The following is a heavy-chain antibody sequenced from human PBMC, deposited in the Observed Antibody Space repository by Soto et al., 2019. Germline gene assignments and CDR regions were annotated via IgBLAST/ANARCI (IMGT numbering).Heavy chain of an antibody. J-gene: IGHJ4*02. V-gene: IGHV4-31*03. CDR1: GGSISVGVYY. D-gene: IGHD2-2*01. CDR3: ARIGNPDASLYFDY. CDR2: TYHTGST. Sequence: QVQLQESGPGLVKPSQTLSLTCTVSGGSISVGVYYWNWIRQLPGKGPEWIGYTYHTGSTYYNPSLESRFNISVDPSKNQFSLRLSSVTAADTDVYYCARIGNPDASLYFDYWGQGTLVTVSS.